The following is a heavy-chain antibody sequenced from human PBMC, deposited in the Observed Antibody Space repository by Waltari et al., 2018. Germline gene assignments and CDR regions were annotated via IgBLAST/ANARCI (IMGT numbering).Heavy chain of an antibody. V-gene: IGHV3-7*01. J-gene: IGHJ4*02. D-gene: IGHD6-19*01. CDR1: GFTFSSYW. Sequence: EVQLVESGGGLVQPGGSLRLSCAASGFTFSSYWMSWVRQAPGKGLEWVANIKQDGSEKYYVDSVKGRFTISRDNAKNSLYLQMNSLRAEDTAVYYCAREDVLGYSSGWYVPYFDYWGQGTLVTVSS. CDR2: IKQDGSEK. CDR3: AREDVLGYSSGWYVPYFDY.